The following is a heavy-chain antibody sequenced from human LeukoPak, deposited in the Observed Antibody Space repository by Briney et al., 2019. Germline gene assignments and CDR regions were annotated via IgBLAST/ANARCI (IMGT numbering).Heavy chain of an antibody. D-gene: IGHD6-13*01. CDR3: ATLSGYSSSWYRYYYYYMDV. V-gene: IGHV3-48*01. J-gene: IGHJ6*03. Sequence: GGSLRLSCAASGFTFSSYSMNWVRQAPGKGLEWVSYISSSSSTIYYADSVKGRFTISRDNAKNSLHLQMNSLRAEDTAVYYCATLSGYSSSWYRYYYYYMDVWGKGTTVTVSS. CDR2: ISSSSSTI. CDR1: GFTFSSYS.